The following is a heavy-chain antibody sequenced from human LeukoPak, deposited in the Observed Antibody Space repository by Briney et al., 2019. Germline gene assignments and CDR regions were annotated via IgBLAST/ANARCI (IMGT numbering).Heavy chain of an antibody. CDR2: IRSKANTYAT. J-gene: IGHJ5*01. CDR3: VRPPPPGTETIDS. V-gene: IGHV3-73*01. D-gene: IGHD4-17*01. Sequence: PGGSLRLSCAASGFTFSGSAIHWVRQASGKGLEWIGRIRSKANTYATSYAASVNGRFTISRDDSKNTAYLLMNSLKTEDTAVYFLVRPPPPGTETIDSWGQGTLVTVSS. CDR1: GFTFSGSA.